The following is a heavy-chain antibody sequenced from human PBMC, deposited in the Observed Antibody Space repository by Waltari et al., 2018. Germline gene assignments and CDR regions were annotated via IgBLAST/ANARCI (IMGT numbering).Heavy chain of an antibody. D-gene: IGHD2-2*01. CDR1: GGSISSYY. CDR3: ARHPGSMEFNYFDY. V-gene: IGHV4-59*08. J-gene: IGHJ4*02. Sequence: QVQLQESGPGLVKPSETLPLTCTVSGGSISSYYWSWIRQPPGKGLEWIGYIYYSGSTNYNPSLKSRVTISVDTSKNQFSLKLSSVTAADTAVYYCARHPGSMEFNYFDYWGQGTLVTVSS. CDR2: IYYSGST.